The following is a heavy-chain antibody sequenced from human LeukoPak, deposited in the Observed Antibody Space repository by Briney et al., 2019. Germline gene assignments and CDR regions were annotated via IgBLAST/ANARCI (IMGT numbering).Heavy chain of an antibody. CDR3: AHSHKGGGNGAFDY. CDR1: GGSITIGSYY. CDR2: EYYTGRT. J-gene: IGHJ4*02. V-gene: IGHV4-39*02. Sequence: SKTLSLTCTVSGGSITIGSYYWGWIRQPPGKGLEWIGGEYYTGRTHSNPSLKSRVTIYVEKSRKHFSLRLSSVTAADTAVYYCAHSHKGGGNGAFDYWGQGSLVTVSS. D-gene: IGHD4-23*01.